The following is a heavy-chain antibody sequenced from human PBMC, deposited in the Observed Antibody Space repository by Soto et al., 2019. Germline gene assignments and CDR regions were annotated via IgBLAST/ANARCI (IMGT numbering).Heavy chain of an antibody. Sequence: GSLRLPCSASGFTFSSYAMDWVRQAPGKGLEYVSAISSNGGSTYYADSVKGRYTISRDNSKNTLYLQMSSLRAEDTAVYYCVKDLSGVDLWNYPIWGQGTLVTVSS. CDR2: ISSNGGST. J-gene: IGHJ4*02. CDR1: GFTFSSYA. V-gene: IGHV3-64D*06. CDR3: VKDLSGVDLWNYPI. D-gene: IGHD1-7*01.